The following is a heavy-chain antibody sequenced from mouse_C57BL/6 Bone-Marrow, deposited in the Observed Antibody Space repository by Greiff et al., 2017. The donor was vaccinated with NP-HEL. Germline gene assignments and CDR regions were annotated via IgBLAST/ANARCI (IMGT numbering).Heavy chain of an antibody. J-gene: IGHJ3*01. CDR3: ARGILGFAY. D-gene: IGHD4-1*01. V-gene: IGHV5-6*02. Sequence: EVKLVESGGDLVKPGGSLKLSCAASGFTFSSYGMSWVRQTPDKRLEWVATISSGGSYTYYPDSVKGRFTISRDNAKNTLYLQMSSLKSEDTAMYYCARGILGFAYWGRGTLVTVSA. CDR2: ISSGGSYT. CDR1: GFTFSSYG.